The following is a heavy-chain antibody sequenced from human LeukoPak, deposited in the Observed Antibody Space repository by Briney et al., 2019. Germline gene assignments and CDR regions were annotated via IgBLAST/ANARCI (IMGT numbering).Heavy chain of an antibody. CDR2: ISGSGDII. J-gene: IGHJ4*02. CDR3: ARDRHKYNYDSGGYPPY. Sequence: TGGSLRLSCAASGFSFSSYSMNWVRQAPGKGLEWISYISGSGDIIYYADSVKGRLTISRDNAKNLVFLQMNSLRADDTAVYYCARDRHKYNYDSGGYPPYWGQGTLVTVSS. CDR1: GFSFSSYS. D-gene: IGHD3-22*01. V-gene: IGHV3-48*04.